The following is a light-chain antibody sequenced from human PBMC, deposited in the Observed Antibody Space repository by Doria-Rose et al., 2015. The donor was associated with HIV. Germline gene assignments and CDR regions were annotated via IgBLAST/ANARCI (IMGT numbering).Light chain of an antibody. CDR1: HRLSSTY. J-gene: IGKJ1*01. Sequence: TQSPGALSSSPEGKGTLSCRASHRLSSTYLAWYQQKPGQARSLLIYDGSTRATGIPDRFSASGSGTDFTLTINRLEPEDFALYYCHQYGTSWTFGQGTKVEI. CDR3: HQYGTSWT. CDR2: DGS. V-gene: IGKV3-20*01.